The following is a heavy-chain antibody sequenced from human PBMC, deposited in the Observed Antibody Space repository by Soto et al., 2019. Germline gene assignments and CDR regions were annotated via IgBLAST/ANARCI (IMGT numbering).Heavy chain of an antibody. CDR2: IYYSGST. Sequence: TSETLSLTCTVSGGSISSYYWSWIRQPPGKGLEWIGYIYYSGSTKHNPSLKSRVTISVDTSKNQFSLKLSSVTAADTAVYYCARRGGAAAGSYNWFDPWGQGTLVTVS. CDR1: GGSISSYY. CDR3: ARRGGAAAGSYNWFDP. D-gene: IGHD6-13*01. J-gene: IGHJ5*02. V-gene: IGHV4-59*01.